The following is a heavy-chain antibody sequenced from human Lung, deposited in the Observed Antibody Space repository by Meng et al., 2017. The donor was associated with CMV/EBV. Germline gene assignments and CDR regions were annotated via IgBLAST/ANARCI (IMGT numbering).Heavy chain of an antibody. CDR3: ARMGYGYNYFDY. Sequence: SGXXLVXPTQTLTLTCTFSGFSLSTSRMRVSWIRQPPGKTLEWLACIDWDDDKFYSTALKTMLTIPKDTSKNQVVLTMNNMDPVDTATYYCARMGYGYNYFDYWXQGNLV. D-gene: IGHD5-24*01. CDR2: IDWDDDK. CDR1: GFSLSTSRMR. V-gene: IGHV2-70D*14. J-gene: IGHJ4*02.